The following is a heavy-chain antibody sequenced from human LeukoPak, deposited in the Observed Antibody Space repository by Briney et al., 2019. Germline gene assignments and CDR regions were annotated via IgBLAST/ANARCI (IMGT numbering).Heavy chain of an antibody. J-gene: IGHJ4*02. D-gene: IGHD3-10*01. V-gene: IGHV3-9*01. CDR3: ARDRGFGELSVGYLDY. CDR1: GFTFDDYA. CDR2: ISWNSGSI. Sequence: GGSLRLSCAASGFTFDDYAMHWVRQAPGKGLGWVSGISWNSGSIGYADSVKGRFTVSRDNSKNTLYLQMNSLRAEDTAVYYCARDRGFGELSVGYLDYWGQGTLVTVSS.